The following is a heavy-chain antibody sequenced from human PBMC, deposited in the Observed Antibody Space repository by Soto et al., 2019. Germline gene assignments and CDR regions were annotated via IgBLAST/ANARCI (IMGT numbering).Heavy chain of an antibody. CDR3: TTLYCSGGSCYPSGSGFDY. V-gene: IGHV3-15*01. J-gene: IGHJ4*02. D-gene: IGHD2-15*01. Sequence: GGSLRLSCAASGFTFSNAWMSWVRQAPGKGLEWVGRIKSKTDGGTTDYAAPVKGRFTISRDDSKNTLYLQMNSLKTEDTAVYYCTTLYCSGGSCYPSGSGFDYWGQGTLVTVSS. CDR1: GFTFSNAW. CDR2: IKSKTDGGTT.